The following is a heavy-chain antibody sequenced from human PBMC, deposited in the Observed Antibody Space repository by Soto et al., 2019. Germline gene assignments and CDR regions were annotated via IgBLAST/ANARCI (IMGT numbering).Heavy chain of an antibody. CDR3: AADYSVTFGGVIVIGFDAFDI. J-gene: IGHJ3*02. D-gene: IGHD3-16*02. Sequence: SLKVSCKAAGSTFTSSAVQWVRQASGQRLEWIGWIVVGSGNTNYAQKFQERVTITRDMSTSTAYMELSSLRSEDTAVYYCAADYSVTFGGVIVIGFDAFDIWGQGTMVTVSS. CDR1: GSTFTSSA. CDR2: IVVGSGNT. V-gene: IGHV1-58*01.